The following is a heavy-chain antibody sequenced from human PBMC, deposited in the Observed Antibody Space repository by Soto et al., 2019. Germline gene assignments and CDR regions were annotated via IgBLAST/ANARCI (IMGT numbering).Heavy chain of an antibody. V-gene: IGHV1-69*06. CDR2: IIPLHNTS. CDR1: GGAFTNYS. Sequence: QVQLLQSGAEVKKPGSSVKVSCKVSGGAFTNYSLNWVRHAPGQGLEWLGGIIPLHNTSNYSLKLLGRGSVTAEISSNTVYMHLSGLTSGDTATYYCAIWSNWNPLYYRGMDVWGQGTTVTVSS. J-gene: IGHJ6*02. CDR3: AIWSNWNPLYYRGMDV. D-gene: IGHD1-20*01.